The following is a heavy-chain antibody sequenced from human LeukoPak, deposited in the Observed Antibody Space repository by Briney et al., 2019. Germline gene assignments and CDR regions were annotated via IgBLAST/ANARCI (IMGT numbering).Heavy chain of an antibody. D-gene: IGHD7-27*01. CDR3: ARLDAPTGAIDY. Sequence: GGSLRLSCAASGFTFSNYGMHWVRQAPGKGLEWVAVISYDGSNKYYADSVKGRFTISRDNSKNTLYLQMNSLRAEDTAVYYCARLDAPTGAIDYWGQGTLVTVSS. V-gene: IGHV3-30*03. CDR2: ISYDGSNK. CDR1: GFTFSNYG. J-gene: IGHJ4*02.